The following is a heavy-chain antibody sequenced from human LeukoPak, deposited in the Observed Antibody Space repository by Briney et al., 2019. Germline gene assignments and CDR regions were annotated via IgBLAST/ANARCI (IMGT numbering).Heavy chain of an antibody. CDR1: GFTVSSNY. CDR3: ARGSTDYCDYVGPSYWYFDL. Sequence: GGSLRLSCAASGFTVSSNYMSWVRQAPGKGLEWVSVIYSGGNPYYASTVKGRFPISRDNSKNTPYLQMNSLRAEDTAVYYCARGSTDYCDYVGPSYWYFDLWGRGNLVTGSS. J-gene: IGHJ2*01. V-gene: IGHV3-53*01. D-gene: IGHD4-17*01. CDR2: IYSGGNP.